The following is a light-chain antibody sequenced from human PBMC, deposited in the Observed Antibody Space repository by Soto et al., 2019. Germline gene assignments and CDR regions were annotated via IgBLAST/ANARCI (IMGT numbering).Light chain of an antibody. CDR1: NIGSKS. CDR3: QVWDSTSDHPEV. CDR2: DTS. J-gene: IGLJ2*01. Sequence: SYELTQPPSVSVAPGQTARITCGGNNIGSKSVHWYQQKPGQAPVLVVYDTSDRPSGIPERFSGFNSGNTATLTISRVEAGDEADYYCQVWDSTSDHPEVFGGGTKVTVL. V-gene: IGLV3-21*02.